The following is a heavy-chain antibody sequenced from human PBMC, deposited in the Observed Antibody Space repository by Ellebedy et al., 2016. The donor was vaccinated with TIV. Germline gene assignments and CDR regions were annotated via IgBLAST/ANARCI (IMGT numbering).Heavy chain of an antibody. D-gene: IGHD3-10*01. CDR2: TYYSGST. CDR1: GGSISSYY. CDR3: AGHYYGSGSRFDY. J-gene: IGHJ4*02. Sequence: MPSETLSLTCTVSGGSISSYYCSWIPPPTGKGLEWIGSTYYSGSTYYNPSLKSRATISVDTSKNQFSLKLSSVTAADRAVYYCAGHYYGSGSRFDYWGQGTLVTVSS. V-gene: IGHV4-59*05.